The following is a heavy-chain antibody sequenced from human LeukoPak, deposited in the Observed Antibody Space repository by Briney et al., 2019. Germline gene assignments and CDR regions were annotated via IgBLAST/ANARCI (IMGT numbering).Heavy chain of an antibody. CDR1: GFIFSSYT. CDR2: ISYDGRQK. Sequence: GGSLRLSCAASGFIFSSYTMHWVRQAPGKGLEWVAVISYDGRQKYYGDSVKGRFTISRDNPKNTLYLQMNSLRDDDTAVYYCARVFLERLTSGYFDNWGQGTLVTVSS. J-gene: IGHJ4*02. D-gene: IGHD3-3*01. CDR3: ARVFLERLTSGYFDN. V-gene: IGHV3-30-3*01.